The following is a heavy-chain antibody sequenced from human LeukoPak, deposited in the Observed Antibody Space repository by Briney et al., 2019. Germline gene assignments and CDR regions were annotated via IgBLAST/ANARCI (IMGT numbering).Heavy chain of an antibody. CDR1: GYTLIELS. CDR2: IIPIFGTA. Sequence: SVKVSCKISGYTLIELSIHWVRQAPGQGLEWMGGIIPIFGTANYAQKFQGRVTITADESTSTAYMELSSLRSEDTAVYYCARASSYSGGADYWGQGTLVTVSS. V-gene: IGHV1-69*13. CDR3: ARASSYSGGADY. J-gene: IGHJ4*02. D-gene: IGHD2-21*01.